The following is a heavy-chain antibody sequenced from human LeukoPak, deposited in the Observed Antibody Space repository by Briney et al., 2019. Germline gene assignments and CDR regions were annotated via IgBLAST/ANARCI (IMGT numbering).Heavy chain of an antibody. CDR2: ISNSGST. CDR1: GGPTSRSY. V-gene: IGHV4-59*01. CDR3: AEGSSWPNYFDS. D-gene: IGHD6-13*01. Sequence: SETLSLTCTVSGGPTSRSYWNWIRQPPGKGLEWIGYISNSGSTKYNPSLESRVTISEDTSKNQFSLKLTSVPAADTAIYYCAEGSSWPNYFDSWGQGTLVTVSS. J-gene: IGHJ4*02.